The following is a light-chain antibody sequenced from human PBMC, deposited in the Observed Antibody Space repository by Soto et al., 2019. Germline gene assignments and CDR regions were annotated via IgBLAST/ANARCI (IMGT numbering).Light chain of an antibody. V-gene: IGLV2-23*01. CDR2: EDN. J-gene: IGLJ1*01. CDR3: CSDARTSTYV. Sequence: QSVLTQPASVSGSPGQSITISCTGTSSDVGSYNLVSWYQQHPGKAPKLMIYEDNKRPSGVSNRFSVSKSGYTASLTISGLQAEDEADYYCCSDARTSTYVFGSGTKVTVL. CDR1: SSDVGSYNL.